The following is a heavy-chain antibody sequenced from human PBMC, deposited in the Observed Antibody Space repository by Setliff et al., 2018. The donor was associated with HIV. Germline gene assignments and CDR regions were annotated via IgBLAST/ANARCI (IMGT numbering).Heavy chain of an antibody. V-gene: IGHV5-51*01. D-gene: IGHD1-7*01. CDR2: IYPGDSDT. Sequence: PGESLKISCKGSGYSFTTKWIGWVRQMPGKGLEWMGIIYPGDSDTRYRPSFQGQVTFSADKSINTVFLHWSSLKASDSAMYYCARHFGKVTNYVPDYWGQGTLVTVSS. J-gene: IGHJ4*02. CDR3: ARHFGKVTNYVPDY. CDR1: GYSFTTKW.